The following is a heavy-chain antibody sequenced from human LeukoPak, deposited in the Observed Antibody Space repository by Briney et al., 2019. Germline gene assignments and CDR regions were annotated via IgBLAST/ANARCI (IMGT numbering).Heavy chain of an antibody. D-gene: IGHD3-22*01. V-gene: IGHV1-2*02. CDR2: INPNSGGT. Sequence: ASVKVSCKASGYTFTGYYMQWVRQAPGQGLEWMGWINPNSGGTNYAQKFQGRVTVTRDTSISTAYMELSRLRSDDTAVYYCARGYYDSRGYYSMDYVYYCGQGTLVTVSS. CDR1: GYTFTGYY. J-gene: IGHJ4*02. CDR3: ARGYYDSRGYYSMDYVYY.